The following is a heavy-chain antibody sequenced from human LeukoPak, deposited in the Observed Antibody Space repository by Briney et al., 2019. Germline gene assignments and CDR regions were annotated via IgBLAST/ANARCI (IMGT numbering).Heavy chain of an antibody. CDR2: IKQDGSEN. Sequence: GGSLRLSCAASGFTFSSYWMSWVRQAPGKGLEWVANIKQDGSENCYVDSVKGRFTISRDNAKNSLYLQMNSLRADDMALYYCAASGGSGSFDYWGQGTLVTVSS. D-gene: IGHD3-10*01. V-gene: IGHV3-7*03. J-gene: IGHJ4*02. CDR1: GFTFSSYW. CDR3: AASGGSGSFDY.